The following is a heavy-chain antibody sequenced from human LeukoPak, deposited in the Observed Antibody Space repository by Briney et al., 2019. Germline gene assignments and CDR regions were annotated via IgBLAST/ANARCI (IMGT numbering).Heavy chain of an antibody. Sequence: PGGSLRLSCAASGFTFNSYAMSWVRQAPEKGLEWVATISGSGGGTHYADSVKGRFTISRDNSKNTLDLQMNSLKAEDTAGYYCARYSSGWYFDLWGRGTLVTVSS. J-gene: IGHJ2*01. D-gene: IGHD6-19*01. V-gene: IGHV3-23*01. CDR2: ISGSGGGT. CDR1: GFTFNSYA. CDR3: ARYSSGWYFDL.